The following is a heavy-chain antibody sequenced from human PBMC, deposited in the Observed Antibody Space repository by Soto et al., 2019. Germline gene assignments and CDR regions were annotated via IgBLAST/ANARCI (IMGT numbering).Heavy chain of an antibody. CDR2: INSAGTT. D-gene: IGHD3-10*01. V-gene: IGHV3-53*02. Sequence: EVQLVETGGGLIQPGGSLRLTCAASGFTVSPNDMSWVRQAPGKGLEWVSFINSAGTTYYADSVKGRFTVSSDTSKNTLYLQMSSLRAEDTAVYFCAREKSTMIRGVRDGVDVWGQGTAVTVSS. CDR3: AREKSTMIRGVRDGVDV. CDR1: GFTVSPND. J-gene: IGHJ6*02.